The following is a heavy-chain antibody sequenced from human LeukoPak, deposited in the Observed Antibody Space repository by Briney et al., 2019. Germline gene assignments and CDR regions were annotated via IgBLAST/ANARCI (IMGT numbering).Heavy chain of an antibody. V-gene: IGHV4-4*07. J-gene: IGHJ4*02. CDR2: IFTSGST. D-gene: IGHD6-19*01. CDR3: ARGYSSGWYTGY. Sequence: SETLSLTCTVSGDSISGYYWSWIRQPAGKGLEWIGHIFTSGSTNYNPSLESRVTMSVDTSKNQFSLKLTSVTAADTAVYYCARGYSSGWYTGYWGQGTLVTVSS. CDR1: GDSISGYY.